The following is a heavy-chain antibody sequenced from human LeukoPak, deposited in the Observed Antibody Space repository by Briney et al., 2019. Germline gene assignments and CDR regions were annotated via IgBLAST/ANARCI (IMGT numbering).Heavy chain of an antibody. J-gene: IGHJ6*02. Sequence: PGGSLRLSCAVSGFSVSTYAVSWVRQAPGKGLEWDSAISGDGGITYYADSVRGRFTISRDNSKSTLYLQMNSLRAEDTAVYYCTKSSGPGGYYYYGMDVWGQGTTVTVSS. V-gene: IGHV3-23*01. D-gene: IGHD3-22*01. CDR1: GFSVSTYA. CDR2: ISGDGGIT. CDR3: TKSSGPGGYYYYGMDV.